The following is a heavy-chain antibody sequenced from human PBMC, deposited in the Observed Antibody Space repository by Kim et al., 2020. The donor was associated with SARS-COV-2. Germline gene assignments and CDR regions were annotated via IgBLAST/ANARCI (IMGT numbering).Heavy chain of an antibody. D-gene: IGHD5-12*01. CDR2: GSNK. CDR3: ASSGYENY. Sequence: GSNKYYADSVKGRFTISRDNSKNTLYLQMNSLRAEDTAVYYCASSGYENYWGQGTLVTVSS. J-gene: IGHJ4*02. V-gene: IGHV3-30-3*01.